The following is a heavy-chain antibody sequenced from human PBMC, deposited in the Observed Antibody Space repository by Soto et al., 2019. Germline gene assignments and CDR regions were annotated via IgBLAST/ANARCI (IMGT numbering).Heavy chain of an antibody. CDR3: AKDIAYYYDSSGFLNAFDI. CDR1: GFTFDDYA. CDR2: ISWNSGSI. Sequence: PGGSLRLSCAASGFTFDDYAMHWVRQAPGKGLEWVSGISWNSGSIGYADSVKGRFTISRDNAKNSLYLQMNSLRAEDTALYYCAKDIAYYYDSSGFLNAFDIWGQGTMVTVSS. V-gene: IGHV3-9*01. D-gene: IGHD3-22*01. J-gene: IGHJ3*02.